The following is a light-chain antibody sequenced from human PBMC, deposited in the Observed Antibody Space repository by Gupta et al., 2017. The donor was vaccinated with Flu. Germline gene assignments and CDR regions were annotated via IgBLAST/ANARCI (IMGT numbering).Light chain of an antibody. CDR3: LQHHTYLYT. CDR2: ETS. Sequence: PSTLSASVGDRVTITCRSSQSIGDWLAWYQQKPGKAPRLLIYETSSLESGVPSRFSGSGSGTEFTLTITSLQPADFATYYCLQHHTYLYTFGEGTKVEIK. V-gene: IGKV1-5*01. J-gene: IGKJ2*01. CDR1: QSIGDW.